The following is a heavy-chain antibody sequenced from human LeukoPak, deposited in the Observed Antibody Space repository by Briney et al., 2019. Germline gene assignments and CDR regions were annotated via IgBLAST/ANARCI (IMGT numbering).Heavy chain of an antibody. CDR3: ARAPSGWNFDC. J-gene: IGHJ4*02. CDR2: IYSGGAT. CDR1: GITVASSY. V-gene: IGHV3-66*01. Sequence: GGSLRLSCAASGITVASSYMSWVRQAPGKGLEWVSAIYSGGATYYADSAKGRFTISRDKSKNTLYLQMNNLRVEDTAVYYCARAPSGWNFDCWGQGALVTVST. D-gene: IGHD6-19*01.